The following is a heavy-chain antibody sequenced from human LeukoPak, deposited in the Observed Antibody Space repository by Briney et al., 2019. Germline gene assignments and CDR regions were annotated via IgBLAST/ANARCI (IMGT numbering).Heavy chain of an antibody. Sequence: SVKVSCKASGGTFSSHAISWVRQAPGQGLEWMGGIIPIFGTANYAQKFQGRVTITADESTSTAYMELSSLRSEDTAVYYCAAGGLWSADYYYYYGMDVWGQGTTVTVSS. CDR2: IIPIFGTA. V-gene: IGHV1-69*13. CDR3: AAGGLWSADYYYYYGMDV. D-gene: IGHD5-18*01. CDR1: GGTFSSHA. J-gene: IGHJ6*02.